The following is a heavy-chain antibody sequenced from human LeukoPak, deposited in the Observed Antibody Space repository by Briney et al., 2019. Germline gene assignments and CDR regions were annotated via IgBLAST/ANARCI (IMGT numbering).Heavy chain of an antibody. D-gene: IGHD6-13*01. CDR3: ARDGTAAGLYFDL. CDR1: GFTFSSYC. V-gene: IGHV3-7*01. CDR2: IRQDGGEK. J-gene: IGHJ4*01. Sequence: GGSLRLSCAVSGFTFSSYCMNWGRQAPGKGLEWVASIRQDGGEKSYVDSLKGRFTISRDNTKNTLYLQMSSLRAEATAAYYCARDGTAAGLYFDLWGQGTLVTVSS.